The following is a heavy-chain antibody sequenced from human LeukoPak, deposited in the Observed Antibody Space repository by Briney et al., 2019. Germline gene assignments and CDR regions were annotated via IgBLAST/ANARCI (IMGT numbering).Heavy chain of an antibody. CDR2: TNRRGDIT. CDR3: ARLVSYSSS. Sequence: GGSLRLSCAASGYTFGDYGMSWVRQVPGKGLEWVSGTNRRGDITGYADFVKGRFTISRDNAKNSLYLQMNSLRAEDTAVYYCARLVSYSSSWGQGTLVTVSS. V-gene: IGHV3-20*04. D-gene: IGHD6-13*01. CDR1: GYTFGDYG. J-gene: IGHJ4*02.